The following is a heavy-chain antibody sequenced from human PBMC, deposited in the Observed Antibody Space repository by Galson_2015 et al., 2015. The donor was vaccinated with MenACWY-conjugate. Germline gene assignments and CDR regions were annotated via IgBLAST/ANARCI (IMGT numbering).Heavy chain of an antibody. CDR2: ISPGDSHT. Sequence: QSGAEVKKPGESLKIPCKGSGYSFTTYWIGWVRQMPGKGLEWMGLISPGDSHTRYNPAFQGQVTISADKSISTAYLQWNSLQASDTAMYYCARHPPGGRGMDVWGQGTTVTVSS. J-gene: IGHJ6*02. CDR1: GYSFTTYW. D-gene: IGHD1-26*01. CDR3: ARHPPGGRGMDV. V-gene: IGHV5-51*01.